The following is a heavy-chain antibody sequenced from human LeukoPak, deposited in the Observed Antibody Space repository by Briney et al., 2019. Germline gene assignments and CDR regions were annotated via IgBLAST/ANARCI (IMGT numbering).Heavy chain of an antibody. V-gene: IGHV4-4*07. Sequence: SETLSLTCTVSGGSISSYYWSWLRQPAGKGLEWIGRIYTSGSTNYNPSLKSRVTISVDTSKNQFSLKLSSVTAADTAVYYCARDSVSTNYYYYGMDVWGQGTTVTVSS. D-gene: IGHD5/OR15-5a*01. CDR2: IYTSGST. CDR3: ARDSVSTNYYYYGMDV. J-gene: IGHJ6*02. CDR1: GGSISSYY.